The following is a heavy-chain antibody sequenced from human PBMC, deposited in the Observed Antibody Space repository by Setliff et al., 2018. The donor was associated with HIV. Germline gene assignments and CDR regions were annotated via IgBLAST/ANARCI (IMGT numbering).Heavy chain of an antibody. J-gene: IGHJ6*03. CDR2: ISPEGNKK. CDR1: GFTFSDFW. D-gene: IGHD1-7*01. Sequence: GGSLRLSCAASGFTFSDFWMYWVRQAPGKGLEWVANISPEGNKKYYVASVKGRFTSSRDNAKNSLFLHMSSLRAEDTAVYYCARDYAYDWNSVMDVWGRGTTVTVSS. CDR3: ARDYAYDWNSVMDV. V-gene: IGHV3-7*03.